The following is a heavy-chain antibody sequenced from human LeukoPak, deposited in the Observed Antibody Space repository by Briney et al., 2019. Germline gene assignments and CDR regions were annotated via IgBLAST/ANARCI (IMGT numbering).Heavy chain of an antibody. CDR3: ARGILYSGSPRDY. V-gene: IGHV3-23*01. CDR1: GFTFSSYA. Sequence: HSGGSLRLSCAASGFTFSSYAMSWVRQAPGKGLEWVSAISGSGGSTYYADSVKGRFTISRDNSKNTLYLQMNSLRAEDTAVYYCARGILYSGSPRDYWGQGTLVTVSS. J-gene: IGHJ4*02. CDR2: ISGSGGST. D-gene: IGHD1-26*01.